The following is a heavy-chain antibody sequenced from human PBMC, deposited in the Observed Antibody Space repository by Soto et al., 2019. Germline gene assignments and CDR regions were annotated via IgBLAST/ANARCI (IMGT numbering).Heavy chain of an antibody. Sequence: GESLKISCKGSGYSFTSYWIGWVRQMPGKGLEWMGIIYPGDSDTRYSPSFQGQVTISADKSISTAYLQWSSLKASDTAMYYCASVSAAGNYYYGMDVWGEGTTVTFSS. CDR2: IYPGDSDT. J-gene: IGHJ6*04. V-gene: IGHV5-51*01. CDR3: ASVSAAGNYYYGMDV. D-gene: IGHD6-13*01. CDR1: GYSFTSYW.